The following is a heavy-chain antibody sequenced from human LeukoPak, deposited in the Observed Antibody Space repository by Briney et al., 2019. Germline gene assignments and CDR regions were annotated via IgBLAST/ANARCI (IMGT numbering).Heavy chain of an antibody. J-gene: IGHJ4*02. D-gene: IGHD3-22*01. CDR2: INHSGST. V-gene: IGHV4-34*01. Sequence: SETLSLTCAVYGGSFSGYYWSWIRQPPGKGLEWVGEINHSGSTNYNPSLKSRVTISVDTPKNQFSLKLSSVTAADTAMYYCARVGGYDSEGPRVEGYYYDSSGYYYYFDYWGQGTLVTVSS. CDR1: GGSFSGYY. CDR3: ARVGGYDSEGPRVEGYYYDSSGYYYYFDY.